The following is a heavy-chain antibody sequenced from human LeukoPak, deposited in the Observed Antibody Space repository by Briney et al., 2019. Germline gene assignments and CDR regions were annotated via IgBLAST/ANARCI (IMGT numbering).Heavy chain of an antibody. Sequence: GGSLRLTCAASGFTFSDHYMSWNRQAPGKGLEWVSYISSNGSIMSYADSVKGRFTISRDNAKNSLFLQLNSLRVEDTAVYYCVRGLYDWGQGTLVAVSS. CDR1: GFTFSDHY. CDR3: VRGLYD. V-gene: IGHV3-11*01. J-gene: IGHJ4*02. CDR2: ISSNGSIM. D-gene: IGHD2-2*02.